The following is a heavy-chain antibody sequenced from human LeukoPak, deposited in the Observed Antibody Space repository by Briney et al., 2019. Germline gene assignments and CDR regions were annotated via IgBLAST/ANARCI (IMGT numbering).Heavy chain of an antibody. D-gene: IGHD3-10*01. Sequence: PGGSLRLSCAASGFTFSIYGMHWVRQAPGKGLEWVAVIANDAKTTYYSDSVKGRFTISRDNSKNTFYLQMNSLRPEDTAVYYCTKEGLPSGSSWSAWFDPWGQGTLVTVPS. CDR3: TKEGLPSGSSWSAWFDP. V-gene: IGHV3-30*18. CDR2: IANDAKTT. J-gene: IGHJ5*02. CDR1: GFTFSIYG.